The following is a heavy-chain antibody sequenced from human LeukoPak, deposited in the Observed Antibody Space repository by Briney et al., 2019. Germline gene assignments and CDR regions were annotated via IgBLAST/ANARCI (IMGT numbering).Heavy chain of an antibody. CDR2: VSYDGGAK. CDR3: AKGGDIVVVVAATSLFPLDY. CDR1: GFTFNTYA. Sequence: PGGSLRLSCAASGFTFNTYALHWVRQAPGKGLEWVAVVSYDGGAKYYADSVEGRFTISRDNSKNTLYLQMNSLRAEDTAVYYCAKGGDIVVVVAATSLFPLDYWGQGTLVTVSS. D-gene: IGHD2-15*01. V-gene: IGHV3-30*18. J-gene: IGHJ4*02.